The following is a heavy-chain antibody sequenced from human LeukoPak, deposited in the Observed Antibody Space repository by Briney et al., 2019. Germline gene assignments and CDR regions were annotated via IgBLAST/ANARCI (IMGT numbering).Heavy chain of an antibody. CDR3: ARVLPGSGSYDY. Sequence: GGSLRLSCAASGFSFSTSDMHWVRQSTGKGLEWLSAIGTVGDTYYAASVRGRFTISREDDKSSLYLQMNNLRVGDTAAYYCARVLPGSGSYDYWGQGTLVSVSS. CDR1: GFSFSTSD. D-gene: IGHD3-10*01. J-gene: IGHJ4*02. V-gene: IGHV3-13*04. CDR2: IGTVGDT.